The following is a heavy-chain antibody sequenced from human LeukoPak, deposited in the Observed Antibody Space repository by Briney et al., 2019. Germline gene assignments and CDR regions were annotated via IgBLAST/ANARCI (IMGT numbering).Heavy chain of an antibody. CDR3: ARASNCSGGSCYPYIYRIFDY. CDR2: INHSGST. D-gene: IGHD2-15*01. CDR1: SGSFSGYY. J-gene: IGHJ4*02. Sequence: PSETLSLTCAVYSGSFSGYYWSWIRQPPGKGLEWIGEINHSGSTNYNPSLKSRVTISVDTSKNQFSLKLSSVTAADTAVYYCARASNCSGGSCYPYIYRIFDYWGQGTLVTVSS. V-gene: IGHV4-34*01.